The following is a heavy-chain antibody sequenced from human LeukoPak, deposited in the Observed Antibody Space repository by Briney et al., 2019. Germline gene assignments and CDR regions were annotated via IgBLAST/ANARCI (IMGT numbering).Heavy chain of an antibody. Sequence: SQTLSLTYTVSGGSISSGSYYWSWIRQPAGKGLEWIGRIYTSGSTNYNPSLKSRVTMSVDTSKNQFSLKLSSVTAADTAVYYCARDQAAARPTSVPFDYWGQGTLVTVSS. CDR1: GGSISSGSYY. CDR2: IYTSGST. J-gene: IGHJ4*02. V-gene: IGHV4-61*02. D-gene: IGHD6-6*01. CDR3: ARDQAAARPTSVPFDY.